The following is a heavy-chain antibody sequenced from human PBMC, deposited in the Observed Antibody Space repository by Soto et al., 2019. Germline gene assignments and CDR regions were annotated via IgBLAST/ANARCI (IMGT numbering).Heavy chain of an antibody. V-gene: IGHV3-48*03. D-gene: IGHD1-26*01. CDR3: PRDNGRVGANFDY. CDR2: ISSSGSTI. J-gene: IGHJ4*02. Sequence: GGSLRLSCAASGFTFSSYEMNWVRQAPGKGLEWVSYISSSGSTIYYADSVKGRFTISRDNAKNSLHLQMNSLRAEDTAVYYCPRDNGRVGANFDYRGQGTPVPVYS. CDR1: GFTFSSYE.